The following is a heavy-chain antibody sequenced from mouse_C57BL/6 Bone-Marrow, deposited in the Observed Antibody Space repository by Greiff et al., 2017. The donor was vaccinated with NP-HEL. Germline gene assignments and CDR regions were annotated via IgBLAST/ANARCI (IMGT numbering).Heavy chain of an antibody. CDR3: ARGRLRRGYFDV. Sequence: HLVESVAELVRPGASVKLSCTASGFNIKNTYMHWVKQRPEQGLEWIGRIDPANGNTKYAPKFQGKATITADTSSNTAYLQLSSLTSEDTAIYYCARGRLRRGYFDVWGTGTTVTVSS. D-gene: IGHD2-4*01. CDR2: IDPANGNT. V-gene: IGHV14-3*01. CDR1: GFNIKNTY. J-gene: IGHJ1*03.